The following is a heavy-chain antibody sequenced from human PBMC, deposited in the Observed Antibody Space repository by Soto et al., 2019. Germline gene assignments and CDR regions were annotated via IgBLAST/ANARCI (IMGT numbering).Heavy chain of an antibody. CDR3: IGEVASCC. CDR1: GFTFSSYG. Sequence: QVQLVESGGGVVQPGRSLRLSCAASGFTFSSYGMHWVRQAPGKGLEWVAGMTRDGNAKYSAESVKARFSISRDNSKNKLYGQMNSRGAEDAAAYYCIGEVASCCWGQGTLVTVSS. D-gene: IGHD2-21*01. J-gene: IGHJ4*02. CDR2: MTRDGNAK. V-gene: IGHV3-30*03.